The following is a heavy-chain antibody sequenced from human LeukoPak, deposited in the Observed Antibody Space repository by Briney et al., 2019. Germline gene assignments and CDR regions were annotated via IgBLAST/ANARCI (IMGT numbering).Heavy chain of an antibody. CDR1: GGSISSGGYY. Sequence: SETLSLTCTASGGSISSGGYYWSWIRQHPGKGLEWIGYIYYSGSTYYNPSLKSRVTISVDTSKNQFSLKLSSVTAADTAVYYCARADIVVVPAAVNWFDPWGQGTLVTVSS. CDR3: ARADIVVVPAAVNWFDP. CDR2: IYYSGST. J-gene: IGHJ5*02. V-gene: IGHV4-31*03. D-gene: IGHD2-2*01.